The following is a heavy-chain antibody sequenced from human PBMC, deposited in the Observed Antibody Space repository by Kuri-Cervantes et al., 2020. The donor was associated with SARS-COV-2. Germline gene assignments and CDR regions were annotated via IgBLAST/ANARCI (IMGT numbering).Heavy chain of an antibody. CDR2: TSADRTKE. V-gene: IGHV3-33*05. CDR3: ARDSDTTGYYWYFDL. CDR1: GFTLSGYG. J-gene: IGHJ2*01. Sequence: GRSLRLSCAASGFTLSGYGIHWVRQAPGKGLEWVAATSADRTKEYYLDSVKGRFAISGDNSKNTVYLQINSLRAEDTAVYYCARDSDTTGYYWYFDLWGRGTLVTVSS. D-gene: IGHD3-22*01.